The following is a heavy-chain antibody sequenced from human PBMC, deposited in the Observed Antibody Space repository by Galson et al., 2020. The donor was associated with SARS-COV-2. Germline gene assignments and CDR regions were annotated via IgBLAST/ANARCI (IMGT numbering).Heavy chain of an antibody. J-gene: IGHJ3*01. D-gene: IGHD1-26*01. CDR2: ISAGGGTT. CDR3: AREYSEISYTFDV. Sequence: GGSLRLSCAASGFTFSDYAMSWVRQDPGKGLEWVSAISAGGGTTYYADSMKGRFTISRDNSKNTLFLQMISLRAEDTALYYCAREYSEISYTFDVWGHGTMVTVSS. CDR1: GFTFSDYA. V-gene: IGHV3-23*01.